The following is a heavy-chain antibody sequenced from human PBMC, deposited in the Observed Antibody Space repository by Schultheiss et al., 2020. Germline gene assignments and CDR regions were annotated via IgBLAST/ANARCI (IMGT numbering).Heavy chain of an antibody. CDR2: IYSGGST. CDR1: GFTVSSNY. CDR3: ARDLWFGELLQRGAMDYYGRDV. V-gene: IGHV3-66*01. D-gene: IGHD3-10*01. Sequence: GGSLRLSCAASGFTVSSNYMSWVRQAPGKGLEWVSVIYSGGSTYYADSVKGRFTISRDNSKNTLYLQMNSLRAEDTAVYYCARDLWFGELLQRGAMDYYGRDVWGQGPTVTVAS. J-gene: IGHJ6*02.